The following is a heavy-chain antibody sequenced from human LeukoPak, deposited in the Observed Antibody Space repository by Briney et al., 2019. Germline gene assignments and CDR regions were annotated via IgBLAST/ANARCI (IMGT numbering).Heavy chain of an antibody. V-gene: IGHV4-34*01. CDR3: ARGDGYNSDYYYYMDV. Sequence: SETLSLTCAVYGGSFSGYYWTWIRQPPGKGLEWIGEIDHSGSTNYNPSLKSRVTISVDTSKNQFSLKLSSVTAADTAVYYCARGDGYNSDYYYYMDVWGKGTTVTISS. J-gene: IGHJ6*03. D-gene: IGHD5-24*01. CDR1: GGSFSGYY. CDR2: IDHSGST.